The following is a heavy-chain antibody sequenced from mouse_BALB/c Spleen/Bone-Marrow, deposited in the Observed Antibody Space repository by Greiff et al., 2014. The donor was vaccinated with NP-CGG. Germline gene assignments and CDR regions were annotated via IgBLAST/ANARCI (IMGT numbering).Heavy chain of an antibody. CDR3: NAQNYGYGAWFVY. V-gene: IGHV14-4*02. CDR2: IDPENGDT. J-gene: IGHJ3*01. D-gene: IGHD1-2*01. Sequence: VQLQQSGAELVRSGASVKLSCTASGFNIKDYYMHWVKQRPEQGLEWIGWIDPENGDTEYAPKFQGKDTMTADTSSNTAYLQLSSLTSEDTAVYYCNAQNYGYGAWFVYWGQGTLVTVSA. CDR1: GFNIKDYY.